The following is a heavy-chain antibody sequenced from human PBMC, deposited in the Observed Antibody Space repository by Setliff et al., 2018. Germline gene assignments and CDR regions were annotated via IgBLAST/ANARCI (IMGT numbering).Heavy chain of an antibody. Sequence: GGSLRLSCAASGFTFSSDAMTWVRQAPGEGLEWVSTIYSGDRSTFYTDSVKGRFIIYRDSSTNTLYLQMNSLRGEDTAVYYCAKDLSSNTAASYFFDLWGQGTQVTVSS. CDR3: AKDLSSNTAASYFFDL. D-gene: IGHD5-18*01. J-gene: IGHJ4*02. V-gene: IGHV3-23*03. CDR2: IYSGDRST. CDR1: GFTFSSDA.